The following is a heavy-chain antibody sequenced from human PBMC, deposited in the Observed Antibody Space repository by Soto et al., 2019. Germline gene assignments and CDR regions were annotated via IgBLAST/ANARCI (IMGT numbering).Heavy chain of an antibody. CDR1: GGSVTNSSYY. Sequence: SETRSLTCTVSGGSVTNSSYYWGLIRQSPGKGLEWLGSVYYRGRSYSKSSVKSRVTISVDTSKNRFSLSLNSVTASDTAVYFCVSQRTTVPTQAYFDYWGPGALVTVSS. CDR2: VYYRGRS. D-gene: IGHD4-17*01. V-gene: IGHV4-39*01. CDR3: VSQRTTVPTQAYFDY. J-gene: IGHJ4*02.